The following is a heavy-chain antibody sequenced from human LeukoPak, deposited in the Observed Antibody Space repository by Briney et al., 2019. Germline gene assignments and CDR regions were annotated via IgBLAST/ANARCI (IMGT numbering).Heavy chain of an antibody. V-gene: IGHV3-20*04. D-gene: IGHD3-22*01. CDR2: IKWDGGTT. CDR3: ARNWAVYDSDGYQDY. Sequence: GGSLRLSCAASGFTFYAYGMSWVRQAPGKGLEWVSDIKWDGGTTRYADSVKGRFTISRDNAKNSLYLQMNSLRAEDTALYYCARNWAVYDSDGYQDYWGQGTRVTVSS. J-gene: IGHJ4*02. CDR1: GFTFYAYG.